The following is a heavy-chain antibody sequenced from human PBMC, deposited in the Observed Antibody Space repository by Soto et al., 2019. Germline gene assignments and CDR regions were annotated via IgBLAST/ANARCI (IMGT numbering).Heavy chain of an antibody. D-gene: IGHD3-10*01. CDR3: ARHRGPAPVS. J-gene: IGHJ5*02. V-gene: IGHV4-39*01. CDR1: GGSISGYY. Sequence: PSETLSLTCTVSGGSISGYYWTWIRQPPGKGLEWVGSLFYGGTTDYNPSLKSRLTMSLDTSKNHFSLKPRSVTAADTAVYYCARHRGPAPVSWGQGTLVTVSS. CDR2: LFYGGTT.